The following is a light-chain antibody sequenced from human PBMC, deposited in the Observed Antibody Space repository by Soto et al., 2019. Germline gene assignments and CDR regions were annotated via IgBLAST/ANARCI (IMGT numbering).Light chain of an antibody. CDR1: QGISSY. CDR2: AAS. Sequence: DIQLTQSPSFLSASVGDRVTITCPASQGISSYLAWYQQKPGKAPKLLIYAASTLQSGVPSRLSGSGSGTEFTLTISSLQPEDFATYYCQQLNSYPRALTFGGGTKVEIK. CDR3: QQLNSYPRALT. J-gene: IGKJ4*01. V-gene: IGKV1-9*01.